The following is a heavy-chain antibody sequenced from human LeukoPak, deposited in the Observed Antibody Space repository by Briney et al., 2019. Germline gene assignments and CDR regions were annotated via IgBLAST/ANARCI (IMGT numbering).Heavy chain of an antibody. D-gene: IGHD1-7*01. CDR1: GFTFRSYG. CDR2: ISGGGDST. CDR3: AKEQRDWNYGVFDY. Sequence: GGSLRLSCAASGFTFRSYGMTWVRQAPGKGLEWVSAISGGGDSTYYADSGKGRFTISRDNSKNMLYLQMNSLRAEDTAEYYCAKEQRDWNYGVFDYWGQGTQVTVSS. J-gene: IGHJ4*02. V-gene: IGHV3-23*01.